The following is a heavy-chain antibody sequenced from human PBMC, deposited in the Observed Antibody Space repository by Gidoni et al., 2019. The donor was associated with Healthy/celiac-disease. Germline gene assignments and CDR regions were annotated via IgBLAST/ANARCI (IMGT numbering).Heavy chain of an antibody. V-gene: IGHV4-30-4*01. J-gene: IGHJ6*03. CDR2: IYYSGST. Sequence: QVQLPESGPGLVQPSQTLSLTCTVSGGSISSGDYYWSWIRQPPGKGLEWIGYIYYSGSTYYNPSLKSRVTISVDTSKNQFSLKLSSVTAADTAVYYCARAGGSWYYMDVWGKGTTVTVSS. CDR1: GGSISSGDYY. CDR3: ARAGGSWYYMDV. D-gene: IGHD6-13*01.